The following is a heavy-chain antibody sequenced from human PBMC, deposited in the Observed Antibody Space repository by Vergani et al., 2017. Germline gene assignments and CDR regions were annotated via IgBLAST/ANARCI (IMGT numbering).Heavy chain of an antibody. Sequence: QVKLQESGPGLLKPSQTLSLTCTVSGESIRSGSHYWSWIRQPAGKGPEWIGHIHTGWSTDFNPSFKSRVSISVDTSKSQFSLKLNSVTVADTAVYYCARSRPYCTSGSCPAIWGQGTMVTVSS. D-gene: IGHD2-15*01. CDR2: IHTGWST. V-gene: IGHV4-61*02. CDR1: GESIRSGSHY. CDR3: ARSRPYCTSGSCPAI. J-gene: IGHJ4*02.